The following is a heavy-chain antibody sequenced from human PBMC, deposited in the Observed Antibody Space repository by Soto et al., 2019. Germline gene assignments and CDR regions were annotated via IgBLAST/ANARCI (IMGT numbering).Heavy chain of an antibody. D-gene: IGHD5-18*01. V-gene: IGHV1-46*01. CDR3: ARGGGYSYGRQLYYYYGMDV. CDR2: INPSGGST. Sequence: ASVKVSCKASGYTFTSYYMHWVRQAPGQGLEWMGIINPSGGSTSYAQKFQGRVTMTRDTSTSTVYMELSSLRSEDTAVYYCARGGGYSYGRQLYYYYGMDVWGQGTTVTVSS. CDR1: GYTFTSYY. J-gene: IGHJ6*02.